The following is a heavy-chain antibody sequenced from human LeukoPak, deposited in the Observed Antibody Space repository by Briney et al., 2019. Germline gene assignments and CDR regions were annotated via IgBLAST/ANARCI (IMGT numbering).Heavy chain of an antibody. CDR1: GFSFNNAW. J-gene: IGHJ4*02. Sequence: GGSLRLSCAASGFSFNNAWMNWVRQAPGKGLEWVGRIKTKTEGEATEYAATVKGRFNISRDDSKNTMYLQMNSLKTEDTAVYYCTNMAYPFDYWGQGTLVTVSS. V-gene: IGHV3-15*07. D-gene: IGHD5-24*01. CDR3: TNMAYPFDY. CDR2: IKTKTEGEAT.